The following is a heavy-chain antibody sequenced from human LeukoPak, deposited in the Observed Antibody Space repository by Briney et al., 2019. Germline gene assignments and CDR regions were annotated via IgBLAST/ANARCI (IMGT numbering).Heavy chain of an antibody. CDR3: ASAGSGYCRGDDY. J-gene: IGHJ4*02. CDR2: INHSGST. D-gene: IGHD3-22*01. Sequence: SETLSLTCAVYGGSFSGYYWSWIRQPPGKGLEWIGEINHSGSTNYNPSLKSRVTISVDTSKNQFSLKLSSVTAAGTAVYYCASAGSGYCRGDDYWGQGTLVTVSS. CDR1: GGSFSGYY. V-gene: IGHV4-34*01.